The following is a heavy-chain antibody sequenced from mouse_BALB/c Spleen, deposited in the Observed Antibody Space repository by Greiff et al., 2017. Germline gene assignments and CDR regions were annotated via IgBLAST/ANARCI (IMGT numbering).Heavy chain of an antibody. Sequence: VQLQQSGPQLVRPGASVKISCKASGYSFTSYWMHWVKQRPGQGLEWIGMIDPSDSETRLNQKFKDKATLTVDKSSSTAYMQLSSPTSEDSAVYYCARHGYDAMDYWGQGTSVTVSS. CDR1: GYSFTSYW. J-gene: IGHJ4*01. V-gene: IGHV1S126*01. CDR2: IDPSDSET. CDR3: ARHGYDAMDY. D-gene: IGHD2-2*01.